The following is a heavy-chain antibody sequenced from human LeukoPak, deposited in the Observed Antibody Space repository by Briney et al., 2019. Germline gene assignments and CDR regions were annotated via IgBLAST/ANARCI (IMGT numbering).Heavy chain of an antibody. J-gene: IGHJ4*02. CDR3: ARAYRGSYYFDY. Sequence: SETLSLTCTVSGGSISSSSYYWGWIRQPPGKGLEWIGEINHSGSTNYNPSLKSRVTISVDTSKNQFSLKLSSVTAADTAVYYCARAYRGSYYFDYWGQGTLVTVSS. CDR1: GGSISSSSYY. V-gene: IGHV4-39*07. D-gene: IGHD1-26*01. CDR2: INHSGST.